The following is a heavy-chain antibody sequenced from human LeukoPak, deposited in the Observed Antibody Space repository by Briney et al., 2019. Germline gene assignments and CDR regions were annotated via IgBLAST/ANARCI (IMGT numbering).Heavy chain of an antibody. J-gene: IGHJ4*02. V-gene: IGHV4-30-4*08. CDR2: IYYSGST. CDR1: GGSISSGDYY. CDR3: ARANSGDYDFWSGYYPFDY. D-gene: IGHD3-3*01. Sequence: SQTLSLTCTVCGGSISSGDYYWSWIRQPPGKGLEWIGYIYYSGSTYYNPSLKSRVTISVDTSKNQFSLKLSSVTAADTAVYYCARANSGDYDFWSGYYPFDYWGQGTLVTVSS.